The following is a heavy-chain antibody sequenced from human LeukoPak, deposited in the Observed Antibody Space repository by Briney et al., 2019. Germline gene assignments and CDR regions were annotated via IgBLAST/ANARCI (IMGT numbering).Heavy chain of an antibody. CDR3: AREGRSGSYLGY. V-gene: IGHV3-7*01. D-gene: IGHD3-10*01. CDR2: IKQEGSEK. CDR1: GFTFSSYW. Sequence: GGSLRLSCAASGFTFSSYWMSWVRQAPGKGLEWGANIKQEGSEKYYVDSVKGRFTISRDNAKNSLYLQMNSLRAEDTAVYYCAREGRSGSYLGYWGQGTLVTVSS. J-gene: IGHJ4*02.